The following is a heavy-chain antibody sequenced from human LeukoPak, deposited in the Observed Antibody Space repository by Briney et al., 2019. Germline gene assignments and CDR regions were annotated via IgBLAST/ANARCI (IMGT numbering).Heavy chain of an antibody. CDR1: GFTFSSYE. CDR3: ACANPILLDYYYYYYMDV. V-gene: IGHV3-48*03. CDR2: ISSSGSTK. J-gene: IGHJ6*03. Sequence: RAGGSLRLSCAASGFTFSSYEMNWVRQAPGKGLEWVSYISSSGSTKDYADSVKGRFTVSRDNAKNSLYLQMNSLRAEDTAVYYCACANPILLDYYYYYYMDVWGKGTTVTVSS. D-gene: IGHD3-3*01.